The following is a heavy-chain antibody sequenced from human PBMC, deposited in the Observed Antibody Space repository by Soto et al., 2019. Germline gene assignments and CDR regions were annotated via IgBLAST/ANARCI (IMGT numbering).Heavy chain of an antibody. CDR3: ARGESVVGDY. D-gene: IGHD2-15*01. CDR1: GYTFTSYA. J-gene: IGHJ4*02. V-gene: IGHV1-3*05. Sequence: QVQLVQSGAEEKKPGASVKVSCKASGYTFTSYAMHWVRQAPGQRLEWMGWINAGNGNTKCSQKFQDRVTITRDTSASTAYMDMSSLRSEDTAVYYYARGESVVGDYWGQGTLVTVSS. CDR2: INAGNGNT.